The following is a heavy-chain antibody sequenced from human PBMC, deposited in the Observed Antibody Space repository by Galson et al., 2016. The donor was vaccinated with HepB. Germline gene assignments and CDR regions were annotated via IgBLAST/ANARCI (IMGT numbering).Heavy chain of an antibody. J-gene: IGHJ5*01. CDR3: ARRDSNYYSTSGSYSTIVEYNWFDS. D-gene: IGHD3-10*01. CDR1: GGSFSDYH. V-gene: IGHV4-34*01. Sequence: ETLSLTCAVYGGSFSDYHWSWIRQPPGKGLEWIGEINDSGSTNYNPSLKSRVIISVDTSKKQFSLKLSSVTAADTAVYYCARRDSNYYSTSGSYSTIVEYNWFDSWGQGTLVTVSS. CDR2: INDSGST.